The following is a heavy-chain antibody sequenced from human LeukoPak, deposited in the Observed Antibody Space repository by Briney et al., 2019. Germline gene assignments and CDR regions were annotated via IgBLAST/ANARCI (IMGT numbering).Heavy chain of an antibody. Sequence: ASVKVSCKASGYTFSGYYVHWVRQAPGQGLEWMGCINPNSGGTKYAQKFQGRVTMTRDTSISTAYMELSRLRSDDTAVYYCARANYYDSSGYHPGYAFDIWGQGTMVTVSS. D-gene: IGHD3-22*01. CDR3: ARANYYDSSGYHPGYAFDI. J-gene: IGHJ3*02. CDR1: GYTFSGYY. CDR2: INPNSGGT. V-gene: IGHV1-2*02.